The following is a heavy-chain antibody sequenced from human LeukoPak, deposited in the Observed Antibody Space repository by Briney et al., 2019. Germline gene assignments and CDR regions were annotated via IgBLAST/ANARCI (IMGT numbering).Heavy chain of an antibody. CDR1: GGSISSYY. CDR3: ARADRKEDAFDI. J-gene: IGHJ3*02. V-gene: IGHV4-59*01. D-gene: IGHD1-14*01. CDR2: IYYSGST. Sequence: PSETLSLTCTVSGGSISSYYWSWIRQPPGKGLEWIGYIYYSGSTNYNPSLKSRVTISVDTSKNQFSLKLSSVTAADTAVYYCARADRKEDAFDIWGQGTMVTVSS.